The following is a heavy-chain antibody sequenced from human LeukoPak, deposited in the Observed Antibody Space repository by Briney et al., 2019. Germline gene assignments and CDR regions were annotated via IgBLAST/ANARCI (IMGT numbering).Heavy chain of an antibody. CDR3: ARDPCGGDCHFDY. J-gene: IGHJ4*02. CDR1: GYIFTRYY. Sequence: ASVKLSCKASGYIFTRYYMHWVRQAPGQGPEWMGKINPSGGSTSYAQKFQGRVTMTRDTSTSTVYMELSSLRSEDTAVYYCARDPCGGDCHFDYWGQGALVTVSS. D-gene: IGHD2-21*02. CDR2: INPSGGST. V-gene: IGHV1-46*01.